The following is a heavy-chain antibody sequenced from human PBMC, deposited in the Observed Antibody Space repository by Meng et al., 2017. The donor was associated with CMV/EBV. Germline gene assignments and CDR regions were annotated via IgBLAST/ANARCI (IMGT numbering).Heavy chain of an antibody. Sequence: GESLKISRAASGFTFSSYGMHWVRQAPGKGLEWVAFIRYDGSNKYYADSVTGRFTISRDNSKNTLYLQMNSLRAEDTAVYYCAKEGGDVVVPAAILYYYYGMDVWGQGTTVTVSS. V-gene: IGHV3-30*02. J-gene: IGHJ6*02. D-gene: IGHD2-2*01. CDR3: AKEGGDVVVPAAILYYYYGMDV. CDR2: IRYDGSNK. CDR1: GFTFSSYG.